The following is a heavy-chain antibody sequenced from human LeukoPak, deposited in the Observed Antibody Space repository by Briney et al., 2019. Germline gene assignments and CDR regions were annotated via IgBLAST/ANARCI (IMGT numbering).Heavy chain of an antibody. D-gene: IGHD1-7*01. CDR1: GGSFSNYY. CDR2: INDSGRT. Sequence: SETLSLTCAVDGGSFSNYYWSWIRQPPGKGLEWIGEINDSGRTNYNPSLMSRVTVSVDTSKNQLSLRLTSVTATDTAVYYCARRWNYGRNYYIDVWGKGATVSVSS. V-gene: IGHV4-34*01. J-gene: IGHJ6*03. CDR3: ARRWNYGRNYYIDV.